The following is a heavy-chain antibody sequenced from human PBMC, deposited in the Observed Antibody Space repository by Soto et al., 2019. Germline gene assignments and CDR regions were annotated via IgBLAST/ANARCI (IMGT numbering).Heavy chain of an antibody. J-gene: IGHJ3*02. CDR3: EGYCSGTSCYLGDVGTFDM. CDR2: VHYTGST. CDR1: GVSIGSHY. V-gene: IGHV4-59*11. D-gene: IGHD2-2*01. Sequence: SATLARTCTFSGVSIGSHYWIWIRQSPGKGLEWVGFVHYTGSTNYNPSLKSRVTISADTSKNQFSLKLSSVTAADTAVYYCEGYCSGTSCYLGDVGTFDMWGQGAVVTVSS.